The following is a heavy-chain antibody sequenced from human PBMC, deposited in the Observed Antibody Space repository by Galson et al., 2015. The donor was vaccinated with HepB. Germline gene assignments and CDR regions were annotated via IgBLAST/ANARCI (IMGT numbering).Heavy chain of an antibody. J-gene: IGHJ5*02. CDR1: GFNFSSFS. CDR3: ARGQESGKDLLRGWQRRQKWFDP. Sequence: SLRLSCAAAGFNFSSFSMTWVRQAPGKGLEWVSDISGDGSEKSYADSVKGRFTISRDNGKNSMDLQMNSRRGEDTAVYYWARGQESGKDLLRGWQRRQKWFDPWGQGTLVTVFS. V-gene: IGHV3-7*01. D-gene: IGHD1-1*01. CDR2: ISGDGSEK.